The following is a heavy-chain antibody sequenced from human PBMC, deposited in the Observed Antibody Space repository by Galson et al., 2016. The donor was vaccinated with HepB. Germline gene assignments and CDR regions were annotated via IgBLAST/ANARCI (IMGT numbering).Heavy chain of an antibody. CDR3: VQGSTAPDV. D-gene: IGHD2-2*01. Sequence: SLRLSCAASGFTFNNYGMTWVRQAPGKGLEVVSSISRSGDSTDYADSVKGRFIISRDNTKNTLSLQMNSLRAEDTAVNYCVQGSTAPDVWGKGTTVTVSS. CDR1: GFTFNNYG. V-gene: IGHV3-23*01. CDR2: ISRSGDST. J-gene: IGHJ6*04.